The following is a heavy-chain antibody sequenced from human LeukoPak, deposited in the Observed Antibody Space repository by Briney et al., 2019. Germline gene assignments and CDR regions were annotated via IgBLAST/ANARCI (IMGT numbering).Heavy chain of an antibody. V-gene: IGHV3-30*01. D-gene: IGHD6-13*01. Sequence: GRSLRLSCAASGFTFSSYAMHSVRQAPGKGLEWVAAISHDGSNKYHADSVKGRFTISRDNSKNTVYLQMNSLRAEDTAVYFCAGSPKYSSSWYEYFQHWGQGTLVTVSS. CDR1: GFTFSSYA. J-gene: IGHJ1*01. CDR3: AGSPKYSSSWYEYFQH. CDR2: ISHDGSNK.